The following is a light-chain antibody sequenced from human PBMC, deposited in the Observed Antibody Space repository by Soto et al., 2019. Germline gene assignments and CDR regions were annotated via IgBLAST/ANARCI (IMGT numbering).Light chain of an antibody. CDR2: ATS. CDR1: QSVDSTY. Sequence: EIVLTQSPGTLSLSPGERATLSCRASQSVDSTYLAWYQQKPGQAPRLLIYATSSRAAGVPDRFTGSGSGTDFTLAVTRVEPEDFAVYYCQQYDPSPPRYTVGRGTKLDIK. V-gene: IGKV3-20*01. CDR3: QQYDPSPPRYT. J-gene: IGKJ2*01.